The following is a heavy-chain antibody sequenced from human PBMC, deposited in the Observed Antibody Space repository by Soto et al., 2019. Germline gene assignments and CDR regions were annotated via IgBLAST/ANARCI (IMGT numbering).Heavy chain of an antibody. CDR1: GGSFSGYY. J-gene: IGHJ5*02. D-gene: IGHD3-3*01. V-gene: IGHV4-34*01. Sequence: QVQLQQWGAGLLKPSETLSLTCAVYGGSFSGYYWSWIRQPPEKGLEWIGEINHSGSTNYNPSLKSRVTISVDTSKNQFSLKLSSVTAADTAVYYCARRASFWSGYHHYNWFDPWGQGTLVTVSS. CDR2: INHSGST. CDR3: ARRASFWSGYHHYNWFDP.